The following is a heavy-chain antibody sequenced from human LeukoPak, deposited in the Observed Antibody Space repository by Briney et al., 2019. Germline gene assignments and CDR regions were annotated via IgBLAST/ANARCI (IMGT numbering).Heavy chain of an antibody. CDR3: AREMAERQSGLLYYYCYGMDV. J-gene: IGHJ6*02. V-gene: IGHV1-18*01. Sequence: ASVKVSCKASGGTFSSYAISWVRQAPGQGLEWMGWISAYNGNTNYTQKLQGRVTMTTDTSTSTAYMELRSLRSDDTAVYYCAREMAERQSGLLYYYCYGMDVWGQGTTVTVSS. CDR2: ISAYNGNT. CDR1: GGTFSSYA. D-gene: IGHD2-8*01.